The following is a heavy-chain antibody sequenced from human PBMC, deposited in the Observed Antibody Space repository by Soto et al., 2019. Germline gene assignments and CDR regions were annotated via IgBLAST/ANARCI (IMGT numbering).Heavy chain of an antibody. CDR3: VRGPTIFGVGVDAFDI. CDR1: GFTLSSYA. V-gene: IGHV3-23*01. Sequence: EVQMLESGGGLVQPGGSLRLSCAASGFTLSSYALSWVRQAPGKGLEWVSGISGSGDFTFDADSVRGRFTISRDNSMNTLYLQMNSLRVEDTAVYYCVRGPTIFGVGVDAFDIWGQGTMATVSS. CDR2: ISGSGDFT. J-gene: IGHJ3*02. D-gene: IGHD3-3*01.